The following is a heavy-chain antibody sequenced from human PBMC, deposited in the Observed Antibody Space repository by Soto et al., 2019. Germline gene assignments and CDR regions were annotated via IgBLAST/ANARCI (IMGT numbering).Heavy chain of an antibody. J-gene: IGHJ6*02. CDR1: GFTLTTYT. CDR2: ITSSSGHI. CDR3: VRERGLSSFYGMDV. V-gene: IGHV3-21*01. D-gene: IGHD3-10*01. Sequence: GGSLRLSCEASGFTLTTYTMNWVRQASGKGLEWVSSITSSSGHIYCADSVKGRFTISRDNARNSLYLQMNSLRAEDTAVYYCVRERGLSSFYGMDVWGQGTTVTVSS.